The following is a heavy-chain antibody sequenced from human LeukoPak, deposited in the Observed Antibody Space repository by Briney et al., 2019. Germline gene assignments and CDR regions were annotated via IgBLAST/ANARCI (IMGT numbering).Heavy chain of an antibody. CDR3: ARDSGAGYYGSGSYYKYWFDP. CDR2: VNPNSGGT. V-gene: IGHV1-2*02. CDR1: GYTFTGYY. J-gene: IGHJ5*02. Sequence: ASVKVSCKASGYTFTGYYMHWVRQAPGQGLEWMGWVNPNSGGTNYAQKFQGRVTMTRDTSISTAYMELSRLRSDDTAVYYCARDSGAGYYGSGSYYKYWFDPWGQGTLVAVSS. D-gene: IGHD3-10*01.